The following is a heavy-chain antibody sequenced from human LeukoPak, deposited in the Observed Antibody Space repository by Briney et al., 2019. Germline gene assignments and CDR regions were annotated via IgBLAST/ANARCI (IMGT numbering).Heavy chain of an antibody. Sequence: GRSLRLSCAASGFTFSSYAMHWVRQAPGKGLEWVAVISYDGSNKYYADSVKGRFTISRDNSKNTLYLQMNSLRAEDTAVYYCARAADPWGQGTLVTVSS. V-gene: IGHV3-30-3*01. CDR2: ISYDGSNK. CDR1: GFTFSSYA. J-gene: IGHJ5*02. CDR3: ARAADP.